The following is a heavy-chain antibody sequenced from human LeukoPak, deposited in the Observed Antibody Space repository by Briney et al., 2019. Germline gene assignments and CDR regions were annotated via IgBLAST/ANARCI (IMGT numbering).Heavy chain of an antibody. D-gene: IGHD3-3*01. V-gene: IGHV3-33*01. CDR1: GFTFRSYG. CDR2: IWYDGSNK. CDR3: ARELPPLEKYYFDY. Sequence: GGSLRLSCAASGFTFRSYGMHWVRQAPGQGLQWVAVIWYDGSNKYYADSVKGRFTISRDNSKNTLSLQMNSLRAEDTAVYYCARELPPLEKYYFDYWGQGTLVTVSS. J-gene: IGHJ4*02.